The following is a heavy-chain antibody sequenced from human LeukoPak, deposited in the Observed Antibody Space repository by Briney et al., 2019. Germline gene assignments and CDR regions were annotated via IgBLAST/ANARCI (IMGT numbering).Heavy chain of an antibody. Sequence: ASVKVSCKASGYTFTSYAMHWVRQAPGQRLEGMGWINTCNGNTKYSQKFQARVTITRDTSASTAYMELSRLRSDDAAIYYCARDPRIAVAGKYFDYWGQGTLVTVSS. J-gene: IGHJ4*02. V-gene: IGHV1-3*04. CDR1: GYTFTSYA. CDR3: ARDPRIAVAGKYFDY. CDR2: INTCNGNT. D-gene: IGHD6-19*01.